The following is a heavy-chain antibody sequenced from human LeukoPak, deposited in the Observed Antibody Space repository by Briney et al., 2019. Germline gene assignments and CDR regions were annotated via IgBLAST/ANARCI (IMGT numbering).Heavy chain of an antibody. CDR2: IKSKTDGETT. CDR3: TTDDRHSDDY. J-gene: IGHJ4*02. Sequence: GGSLRPSCAASGLTFNNAWMIWVRQAPGKGPEWVGRIKSKTDGETTDYAAPVKGRFTISRDDSKSTLYLQMNSLQTEDTAVYYCTTDDRHSDDYWGQGTLVTVSS. V-gene: IGHV3-15*07. CDR1: GLTFNNAW. D-gene: IGHD3-22*01.